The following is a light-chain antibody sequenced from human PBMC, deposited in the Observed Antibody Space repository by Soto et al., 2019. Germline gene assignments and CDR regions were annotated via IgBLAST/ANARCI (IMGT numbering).Light chain of an antibody. J-gene: IGKJ1*01. CDR1: QSISSW. Sequence: DIKMTQAPSTLAASLGDRVTITCGACQSISSWLAWYQQKPGKAPKLLINKASSLESGVPSRFSGSGSGTEFTLTISSLQPDDFATYYCQQYNSFWTFGQGTKVDI. CDR3: QQYNSFWT. V-gene: IGKV1-5*03. CDR2: KAS.